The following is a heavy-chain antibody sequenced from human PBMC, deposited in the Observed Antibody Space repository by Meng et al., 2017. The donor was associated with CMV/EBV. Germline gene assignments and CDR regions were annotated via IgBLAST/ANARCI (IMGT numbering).Heavy chain of an antibody. J-gene: IGHJ4*02. CDR2: IYSGGST. D-gene: IGHD5-18*01. V-gene: IGHV3-53*01. CDR1: GFTVSSNY. Sequence: GASLKFSCAASGFTVSSNYMSWVRQAPGKGLEWVSVIYSGGSTYYADSVKGRFTISRDNSKNTLYLQMNSLRAEDTAVYYCARGVGSYGLPHAHLDYWGQGTLVTVSS. CDR3: ARGVGSYGLPHAHLDY.